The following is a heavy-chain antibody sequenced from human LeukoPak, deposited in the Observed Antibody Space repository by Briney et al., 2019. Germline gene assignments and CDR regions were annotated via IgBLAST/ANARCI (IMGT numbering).Heavy chain of an antibody. Sequence: GGSLRPSCTTSKFNFNSCGMTWVRQAPGKGLEWVSSISGSGGSTQYAASVQGRFTISRDNSKNTLYLQMNSLRAEDTAVYYCAKDPNGDYIGTFDIWGQGTMVTVSS. CDR1: KFNFNSCG. CDR3: AKDPNGDYIGTFDI. D-gene: IGHD4-17*01. V-gene: IGHV3-23*01. J-gene: IGHJ3*02. CDR2: ISGSGGST.